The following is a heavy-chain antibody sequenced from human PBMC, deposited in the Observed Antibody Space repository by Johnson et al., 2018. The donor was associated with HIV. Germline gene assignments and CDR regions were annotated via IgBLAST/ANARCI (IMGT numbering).Heavy chain of an antibody. D-gene: IGHD1-26*01. CDR3: AVLGGGIAGTFDF. Sequence: VQLVESGGGVVQPGRSLRLSCAASGFTFRSYAIHWVRQAPGTGLEWVAVISYDGNTNYYADSLKGRFTISRDNFRDTLYLQMNSLRPEDTALYYCAVLGGGIAGTFDFWGQGTMVTVSS. CDR1: GFTFRSYA. J-gene: IGHJ3*01. V-gene: IGHV3-30*04. CDR2: ISYDGNTN.